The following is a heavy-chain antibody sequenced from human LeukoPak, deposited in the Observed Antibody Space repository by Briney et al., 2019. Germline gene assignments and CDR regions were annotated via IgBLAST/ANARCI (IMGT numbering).Heavy chain of an antibody. Sequence: SETLSLSCTVSGASISSYYWSWIRQPPGKGLESIGYVSYSGSTNYNPSLKSRVTISVDASKSQFSLKLNSVTAADTAVYFCARRDSSSYCFYDLCGPGTLVTVSS. J-gene: IGHJ2*01. V-gene: IGHV4-59*08. CDR2: VSYSGST. D-gene: IGHD3-22*01. CDR1: GASISSYY. CDR3: ARRDSSSYCFYDL.